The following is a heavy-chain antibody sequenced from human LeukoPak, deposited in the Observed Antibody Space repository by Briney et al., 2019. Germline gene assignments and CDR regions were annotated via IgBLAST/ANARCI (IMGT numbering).Heavy chain of an antibody. Sequence: SETLSLTCTVSGGSISSYYWSWIRQPPGKGLEWIGYIYYSGSTNYNPSLKSRVTISVDTSKNQFSLKLSSVTAADTAVYYCARGRRPIFGVVIMEYYFDYWGQGTLVTVSS. D-gene: IGHD3-3*01. CDR3: ARGRRPIFGVVIMEYYFDY. J-gene: IGHJ4*02. V-gene: IGHV4-59*01. CDR2: IYYSGST. CDR1: GGSISSYY.